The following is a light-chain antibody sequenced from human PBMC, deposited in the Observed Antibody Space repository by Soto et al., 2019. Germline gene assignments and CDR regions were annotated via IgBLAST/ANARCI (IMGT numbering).Light chain of an antibody. CDR1: QSVSGW. V-gene: IGKV1-5*03. J-gene: IGKJ2*01. CDR3: QQYTSYPYT. Sequence: DIQMTQSPSTLPASVLDIVTITGRASQSVSGWMAWYQQKAGKAPKLLIYQASTLETAAPSRFSGSGSATEFTLTISSLQPDDSATYCCQQYTSYPYTFGQGTKLEIK. CDR2: QAS.